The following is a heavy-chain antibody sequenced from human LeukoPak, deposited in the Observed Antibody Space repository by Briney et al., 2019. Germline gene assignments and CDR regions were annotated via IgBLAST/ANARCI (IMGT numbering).Heavy chain of an antibody. CDR2: ISVSGAGT. Sequence: QSGGSLRLSCAASGFTFNNYDMSWVRQAPGKGLEWVSTISVSGAGTYYADSVKGRFTISRDNSKNTLYLQMNSLRAEDTAIYYCAKYMVREIIRSPFDYWGQGTLVTVSS. V-gene: IGHV3-23*01. CDR3: AKYMVREIIRSPFDY. J-gene: IGHJ4*02. D-gene: IGHD3-10*01. CDR1: GFTFNNYD.